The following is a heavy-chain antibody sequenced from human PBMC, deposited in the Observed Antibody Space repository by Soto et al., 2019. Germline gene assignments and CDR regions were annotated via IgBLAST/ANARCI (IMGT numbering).Heavy chain of an antibody. CDR2: IFYSGST. V-gene: IGHV4-59*08. CDR3: AQGGYSGYDYNWFDP. CDR1: GGCISNYY. D-gene: IGHD5-12*01. Sequence: SETVSLTCTVSGGCISNYYWSWIRQPPGRGLEWIGHIFYSGSTNYNPSLKSRVTISVDTSKNQFSLKLSSVTAADTAVYYCAQGGYSGYDYNWFDPWGQGTQVTVS. J-gene: IGHJ5*02.